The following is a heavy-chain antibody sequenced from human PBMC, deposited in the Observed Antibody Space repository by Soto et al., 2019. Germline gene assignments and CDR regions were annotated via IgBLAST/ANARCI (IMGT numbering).Heavy chain of an antibody. CDR3: ARSMSGYDNNALDI. J-gene: IGHJ3*02. CDR1: GSFIISSCYY. D-gene: IGHD5-12*01. Sequence: HSETVPNSGAFAGSFIISSCYYRRRNRQQPKKGLEWIGIIFYGGSTYYNPSLKSRVTISVDTSKNQFSLKLSSVTAADTVVYYCARSMSGYDNNALDIWGQGTMVTVSS. CDR2: IFYGGST. V-gene: IGHV4-39*01.